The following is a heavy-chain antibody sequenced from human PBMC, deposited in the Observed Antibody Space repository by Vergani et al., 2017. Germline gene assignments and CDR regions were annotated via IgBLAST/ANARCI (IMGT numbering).Heavy chain of an antibody. D-gene: IGHD2-21*01. CDR3: ARVYCGGDCYYYYYYYMDV. Sequence: QVQLQQWGAGLLKPSETLSLTCAVYGGSFSGYYWSWIRQPPGKGLEWIGEINHSGSTNCNPSLKSRVTISVDTSKNQFSLKLSSVTAADTAVYYCARVYCGGDCYYYYYYYMDVWGKGP. V-gene: IGHV4-34*01. J-gene: IGHJ6*03. CDR2: INHSGST. CDR1: GGSFSGYY.